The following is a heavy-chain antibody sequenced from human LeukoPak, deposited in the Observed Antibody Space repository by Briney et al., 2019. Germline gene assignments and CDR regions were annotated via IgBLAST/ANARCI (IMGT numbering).Heavy chain of an antibody. CDR1: GFTFSSYA. CDR2: ISGSGGST. Sequence: PGGSLRLSCAASGFTFSSYAMSWVRQAPGKGLEWVSGISGSGGSTCYADSVKGRFTISRDNSKNTLYLQMNSLRAEDTAVYYCAKDRKVLWFGELNYWGQGTLVTVSS. D-gene: IGHD3-10*01. J-gene: IGHJ4*02. CDR3: AKDRKVLWFGELNY. V-gene: IGHV3-23*01.